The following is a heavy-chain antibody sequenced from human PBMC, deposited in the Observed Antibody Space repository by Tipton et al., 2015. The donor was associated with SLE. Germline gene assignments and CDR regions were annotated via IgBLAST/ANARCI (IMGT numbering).Heavy chain of an antibody. V-gene: IGHV4-39*07. CDR1: GGSISSSSYY. Sequence: TLSLTCTVSGGSISSSSYYWGWIRQPPGKGLEWIGNIYYSGSTYYNPSLKSRVTISVDTSLNQFSLRLTSVTAADTAVYYCARARQWLVGDSWGQGTLVIVSS. CDR2: IYYSGST. CDR3: ARARQWLVGDS. D-gene: IGHD6-19*01. J-gene: IGHJ4*02.